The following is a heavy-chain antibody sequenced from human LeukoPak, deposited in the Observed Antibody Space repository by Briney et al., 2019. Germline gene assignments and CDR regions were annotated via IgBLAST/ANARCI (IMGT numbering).Heavy chain of an antibody. V-gene: IGHV1-24*01. Sequence: GASVKVSCKVSGYTLTELSMHWVRQAPGKGLEWMGGFDPEDGETIYAQKFQGRVTMTEDTSTDTAYMELSSLRSEDTAVYYCATPPVRGTATIPVDYWGQGTLVTVSS. J-gene: IGHJ4*02. CDR2: FDPEDGET. D-gene: IGHD3-16*01. CDR1: GYTLTELS. CDR3: ATPPVRGTATIPVDY.